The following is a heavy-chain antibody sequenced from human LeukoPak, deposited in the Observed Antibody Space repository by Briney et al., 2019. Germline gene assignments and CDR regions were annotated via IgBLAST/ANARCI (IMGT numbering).Heavy chain of an antibody. CDR3: ARAPGYSSSSGGLDP. Sequence: SETLSLTCAVYGGSFSGYYWSWIRQPPGKGLEWIGEINHSGSTNYNPSLKSRATISVDTSKNQFSLKLSSVTAADTAVYYCARAPGYSSSSGGLDPWGQGTLVTVSS. D-gene: IGHD6-6*01. CDR2: INHSGST. CDR1: GGSFSGYY. V-gene: IGHV4-34*01. J-gene: IGHJ5*02.